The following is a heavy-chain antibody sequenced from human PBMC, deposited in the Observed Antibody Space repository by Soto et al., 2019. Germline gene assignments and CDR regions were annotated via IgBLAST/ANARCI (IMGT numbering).Heavy chain of an antibody. CDR1: GGSISSSSYY. Sequence: ETLSLTCTVSGGSISSSSYYWGWIRQPPGKGLEWIGSIYYSGSTYYNPSLKSRVTISVDTSKNQFSLKLSSVTAADTAVYYCASPGRLLWFGELLYKSWYFDLWGRGTLVTVSS. CDR3: ASPGRLLWFGELLYKSWYFDL. V-gene: IGHV4-39*01. J-gene: IGHJ2*01. D-gene: IGHD3-10*01. CDR2: IYYSGST.